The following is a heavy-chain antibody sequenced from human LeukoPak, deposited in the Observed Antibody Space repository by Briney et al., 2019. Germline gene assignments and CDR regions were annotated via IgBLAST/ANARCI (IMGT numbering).Heavy chain of an antibody. CDR2: IYYSGST. J-gene: IGHJ4*02. D-gene: IGHD6-19*01. CDR3: ARVRSSGWNDY. CDR1: GGSISSYY. V-gene: IGHV4-59*01. Sequence: SETLSLTCTVSGGSISSYYWSWIRQPPGKGLEWIGYIYYSGSTNYNPSLKSRVTISVDTSKNQFSLKLSSVTAADTAVYYCARVRSSGWNDYWGQGTPVTVSS.